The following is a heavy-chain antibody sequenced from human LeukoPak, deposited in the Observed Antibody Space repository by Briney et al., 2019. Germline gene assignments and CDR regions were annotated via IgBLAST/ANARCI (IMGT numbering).Heavy chain of an antibody. CDR2: ISTSSLNTI. D-gene: IGHD5/OR15-5a*01. Sequence: GGSLRLSCAASGFTFSSFGMNWVRQAPGKGLEWISYISTSSLNTIHYADSVKGRFTISRDHAKNSLFLQMNSLRAEDTAVYYCARSLSTDFDYWGQGILVTVSS. J-gene: IGHJ4*02. V-gene: IGHV3-48*04. CDR1: GFTFSSFG. CDR3: ARSLSTDFDY.